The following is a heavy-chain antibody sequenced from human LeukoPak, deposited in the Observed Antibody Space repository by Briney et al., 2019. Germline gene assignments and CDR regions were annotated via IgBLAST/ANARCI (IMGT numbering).Heavy chain of an antibody. D-gene: IGHD1-7*01. CDR2: INPSGGST. J-gene: IGHJ4*02. V-gene: IGHV1-46*01. Sequence: GASVKVSCKASGGTFSSYAISWVRQAPGQGLEWMGIINPSGGSTSYAQKFQGRVTMTRDTSTSTVYMELSSLRSEDTAVYYCASGRTGTTSYFDYWGQGTLVTVSS. CDR3: ASGRTGTTSYFDY. CDR1: GGTFSSYA.